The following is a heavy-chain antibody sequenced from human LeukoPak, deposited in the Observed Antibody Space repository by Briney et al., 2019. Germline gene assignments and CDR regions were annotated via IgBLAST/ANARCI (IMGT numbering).Heavy chain of an antibody. Sequence: PSETLSLTCTVSGGSISSGSYYWSWIRQPAGKGLEWIGRIYTSGSTNYNPSLKSRVTISVDTSKNQFSLKLSSVTAAATAVYYCARGLRYFDWGQGTLVTVSS. D-gene: IGHD3-9*01. CDR1: GGSISSGSYY. CDR2: IYTSGST. CDR3: ARGLRYFD. V-gene: IGHV4-61*02. J-gene: IGHJ4*02.